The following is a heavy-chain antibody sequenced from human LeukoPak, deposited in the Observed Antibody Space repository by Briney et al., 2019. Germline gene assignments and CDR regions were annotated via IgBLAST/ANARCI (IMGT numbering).Heavy chain of an antibody. CDR3: ARHNSVWSHWFDP. Sequence: SETLSLTCTVSGGSISSYYWSWIRQPPGKGLEWIGYIYYSGSTNYNPSLKSRVTISVDTPKNQFSLKLSSVTAADTAVYYCARHNSVWSHWFDPWGQGTLVTVSS. D-gene: IGHD3-10*01. J-gene: IGHJ5*02. CDR2: IYYSGST. CDR1: GGSISSYY. V-gene: IGHV4-59*08.